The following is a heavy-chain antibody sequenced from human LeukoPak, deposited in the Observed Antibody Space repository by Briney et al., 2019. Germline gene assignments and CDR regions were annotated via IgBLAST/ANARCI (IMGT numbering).Heavy chain of an antibody. V-gene: IGHV3-7*01. Sequence: GGSLRLSCAAYGFTFSSYWMSWVRQAPGKGLEWVANIKQDGSEKYYVDSVKGRFTISRDNAKNSLYLQMNSLRAEDTAVYYCARGGQGFFYWGQGTLVTASP. J-gene: IGHJ4*02. CDR1: GFTFSSYW. CDR2: IKQDGSEK. CDR3: ARGGQGFFY. D-gene: IGHD3-3*01.